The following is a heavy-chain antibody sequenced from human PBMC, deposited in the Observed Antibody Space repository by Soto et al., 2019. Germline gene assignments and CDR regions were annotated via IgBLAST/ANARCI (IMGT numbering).Heavy chain of an antibody. CDR2: IYYSGST. J-gene: IGHJ6*02. V-gene: IGHV4-59*01. D-gene: IGHD3-3*02. CDR3: ARHLREDYYYGMDV. CDR1: GGSISSYY. Sequence: NPSETLSLTCTVSGGSISSYYWSWIRQPPGKGLEWIGYIYYSGSTNYNPSLKSRVTISVDTSKNQFSVRVSSVTAADTAVYYCARHLREDYYYGMDVWGQGTTVTVSS.